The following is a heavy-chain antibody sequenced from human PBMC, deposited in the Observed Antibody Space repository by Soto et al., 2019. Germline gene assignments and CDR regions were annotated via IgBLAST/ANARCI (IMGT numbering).Heavy chain of an antibody. CDR1: GFTFSSYG. V-gene: IGHV3-30*18. J-gene: IGHJ6*03. D-gene: IGHD3-10*01. CDR2: ISYDGSNK. CDR3: AKDLSPGIEYYYYMDV. Sequence: TGGSLRLSCAASGFTFSSYGMHWVRQAPGKGLEWVAVISYDGSNKYYADSVKGRFTISRDNSKNTLYLQMNSLRAEDTAVYYCAKDLSPGIEYYYYMDVWGKGTTVNVSS.